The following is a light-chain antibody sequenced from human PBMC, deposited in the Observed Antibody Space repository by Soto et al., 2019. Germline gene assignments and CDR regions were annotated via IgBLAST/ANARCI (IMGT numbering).Light chain of an antibody. J-gene: IGKJ5*01. CDR1: QSISSY. Sequence: DIQMTQSPSSLSASVGDRVTITCRASQSISSYLNWYQQKPGKAPKLLIYAASSLQSGVPSRFSGSGSGTDFTLTISSLQPEDFATYYCQKSYSTPIHFGQGTRLEIK. CDR3: QKSYSTPIH. CDR2: AAS. V-gene: IGKV1-39*01.